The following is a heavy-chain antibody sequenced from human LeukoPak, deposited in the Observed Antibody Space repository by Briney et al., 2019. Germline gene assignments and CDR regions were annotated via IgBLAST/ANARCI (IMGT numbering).Heavy chain of an antibody. CDR2: ISSSSNYI. Sequence: PGGSLRLSCAASGLTFSSYSMNWVRQAPGKGLEWVSSISSSSNYIYYADSVRGRFTISRDNAKNSLYLQMNSLRAEDTAVYYCARVPHAMVRGAIITEFYFDCWGQGTLVTVSS. D-gene: IGHD3-10*01. CDR3: ARVPHAMVRGAIITEFYFDC. V-gene: IGHV3-21*01. CDR1: GLTFSSYS. J-gene: IGHJ4*02.